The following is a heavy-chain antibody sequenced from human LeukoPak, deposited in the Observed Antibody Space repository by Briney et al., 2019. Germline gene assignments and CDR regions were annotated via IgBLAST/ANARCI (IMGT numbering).Heavy chain of an antibody. CDR3: ARDRDWHSFDS. V-gene: IGHV3-7*03. CDR2: IKQDGSEE. D-gene: IGHD2-21*02. Sequence: GGSLRLSCTASGFTFSSYWMDWVRQAPGKGLEWVANIKQDGSEEYCVDSVKGRFTISRDNAKNSLYLQMNSLRAEDTAVYYCARDRDWHSFDSWGQGTLVTVSS. J-gene: IGHJ4*02. CDR1: GFTFSSYW.